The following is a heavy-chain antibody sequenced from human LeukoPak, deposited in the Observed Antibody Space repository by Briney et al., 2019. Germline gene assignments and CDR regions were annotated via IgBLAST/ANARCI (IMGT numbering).Heavy chain of an antibody. Sequence: SSVKVSCKASGGTFSSYAISWVRQAPGQGLEWMGGIIPIFGTANYAQKFQGRVTITTDESTSTAYMELSSLRSEDTAVYYCARDDSWSSSDYYYVDVWGKGTTVTVSS. D-gene: IGHD6-6*01. CDR3: ARDDSWSSSDYYYVDV. V-gene: IGHV1-69*05. J-gene: IGHJ6*03. CDR1: GGTFSSYA. CDR2: IIPIFGTA.